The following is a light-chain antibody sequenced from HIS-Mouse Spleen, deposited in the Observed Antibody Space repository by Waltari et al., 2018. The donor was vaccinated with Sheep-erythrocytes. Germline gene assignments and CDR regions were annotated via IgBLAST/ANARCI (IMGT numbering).Light chain of an antibody. CDR3: QQANSFPIT. Sequence: DIQMTQSPSSVSASVGDRVTITCPASQSISCSFTGYQQKPGKPPKLLIYAASSLQSGVPSRFSGSGSGTDFTLTISSLQPEDFAAYYCQQANSFPITFGQGTRLEIK. V-gene: IGKV1-12*01. CDR2: AAS. J-gene: IGKJ5*01. CDR1: QSISCS.